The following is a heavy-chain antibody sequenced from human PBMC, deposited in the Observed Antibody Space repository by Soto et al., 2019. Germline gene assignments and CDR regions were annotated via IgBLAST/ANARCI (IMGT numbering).Heavy chain of an antibody. V-gene: IGHV3-23*01. J-gene: IGHJ4*02. CDR1: GFTFNNYA. CDR3: AKDRLAGNFDY. CDR2: ISATGAST. Sequence: EVQVLDSGGGLVQPGGSLRLSCAASGFTFNNYAMNWARQPPGKGLEWVATISATGASTYYADSVKGRFTISRDNSKNTLYLQMNGLRVEDTAVYYCAKDRLAGNFDYWGQGTQVTVSS.